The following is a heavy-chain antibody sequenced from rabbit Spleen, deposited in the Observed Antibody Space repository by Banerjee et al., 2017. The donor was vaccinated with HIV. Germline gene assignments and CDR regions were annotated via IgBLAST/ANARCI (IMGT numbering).Heavy chain of an antibody. D-gene: IGHD8-1*01. J-gene: IGHJ6*01. CDR3: ARDAGTSFSTYGMDL. V-gene: IGHV1S40*01. CDR2: AYAGSSGST. Sequence: QSLEESGGDLVKPGASLTLTCTASGFSFSSSDYMCWVRQAPGKGLEWVACAYAGSSGSTYSATWATGRFTISKTSSTTVTLQMTSLTAADTATYFCARDAGTSFSTYGMDLWGPGTLVTVS. CDR1: GFSFSSSDY.